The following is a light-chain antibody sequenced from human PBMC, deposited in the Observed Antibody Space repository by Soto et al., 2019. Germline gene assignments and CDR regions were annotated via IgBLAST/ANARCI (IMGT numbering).Light chain of an antibody. V-gene: IGKV3-20*01. CDR2: GAS. J-gene: IGKJ2*03. CDR1: QSVSRSL. CDR3: QQYGNPPPYS. Sequence: EIVLTQSPGTLSLSPGGRATLSCRASQSVSRSLLAWYQQKPGQAPRLLIYGASTRATGIADRFSGSGSGTDFTLTISRLEPEDFAVYYCQQYGNPPPYSFGQGTKLEIK.